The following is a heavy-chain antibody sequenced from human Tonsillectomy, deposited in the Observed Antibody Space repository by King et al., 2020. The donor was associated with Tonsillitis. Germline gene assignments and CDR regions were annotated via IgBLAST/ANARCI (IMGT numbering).Heavy chain of an antibody. CDR3: AARREYQLLIYYYYYMDV. V-gene: IGHV4-30-4*01. D-gene: IGHD2-2*01. CDR2: IYYNGST. Sequence: VQLQESGPGLVKPSQTLSLTCTVSGGSISSGDYYWSWIRQPPGKGLEWIGYIYYNGSTYYNPSLKSRVTISVDTSKNQFSLKLSSVTAADTAVYYCAARREYQLLIYYYYYMDVWGKGTTVTVSS. J-gene: IGHJ6*03. CDR1: GGSISSGDYY.